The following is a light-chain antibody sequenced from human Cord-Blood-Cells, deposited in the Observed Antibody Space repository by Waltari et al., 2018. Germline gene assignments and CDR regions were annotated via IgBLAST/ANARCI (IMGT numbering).Light chain of an antibody. CDR3: QQYNSYPYS. J-gene: IGKJ2*03. Sequence: DIQMTQSPSTLSASIGDRVTITCRASQSISSWLAWYQQKPGKAPKLLIYKASSLESGVPSRFSGSGSGTEFTLTISSLQPDDFATYYCQQYNSYPYSFGQGTKLEIK. V-gene: IGKV1-5*03. CDR2: KAS. CDR1: QSISSW.